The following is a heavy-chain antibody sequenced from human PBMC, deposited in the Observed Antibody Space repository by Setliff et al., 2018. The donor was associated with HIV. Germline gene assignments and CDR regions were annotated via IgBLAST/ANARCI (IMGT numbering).Heavy chain of an antibody. CDR1: GGSFSGYY. CDR2: INQSGGI. CDR3: ATASGYDLFMGAFDI. Sequence: SETLSLTCAVSGGSFSGYYWSWIRQPPGKGLEWIGEINQSGGINYNPSLKTRVTISIDTFKNQFSMKLYSVTAADTAVYYCATASGYDLFMGAFDIWGQGTMVTVSS. D-gene: IGHD5-12*01. V-gene: IGHV4-34*01. J-gene: IGHJ3*02.